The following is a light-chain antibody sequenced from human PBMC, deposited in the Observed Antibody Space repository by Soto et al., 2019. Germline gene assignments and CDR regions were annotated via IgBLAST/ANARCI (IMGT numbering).Light chain of an antibody. CDR1: SSNIGSNY. Sequence: QSVLTQPPSASGTPGQRVTISCSGSSSNIGSNYVYWYQQLPGTAPKLLIYSNNQRPSGVPDRFSGSKSGTSASLAISGLGSEDEADYYCAAWDDTLSSVVFGGGTKLPVL. CDR3: AAWDDTLSSVV. CDR2: SNN. J-gene: IGLJ2*01. V-gene: IGLV1-47*02.